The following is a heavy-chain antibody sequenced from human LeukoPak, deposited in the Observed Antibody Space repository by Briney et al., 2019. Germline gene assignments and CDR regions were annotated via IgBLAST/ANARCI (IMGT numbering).Heavy chain of an antibody. V-gene: IGHV3-23*01. CDR3: AKSDCTSTSCYTIDF. CDR2: INDSGGGT. D-gene: IGHD2-2*02. J-gene: IGHJ4*02. Sequence: PGGSLRLSCAASGLTFSNFAMTWVRQAPGKGLEWVSVINDSGGGTSYADFGEGRFTIYRDNSKNTLYLQMNRLRAEDTAVYYCAKSDCTSTSCYTIDFWGQGTLVTVSS. CDR1: GLTFSNFA.